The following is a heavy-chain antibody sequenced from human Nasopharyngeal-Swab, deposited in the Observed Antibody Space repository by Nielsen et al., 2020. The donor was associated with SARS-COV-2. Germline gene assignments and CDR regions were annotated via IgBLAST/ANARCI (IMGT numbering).Heavy chain of an antibody. Sequence: GESLKISCTASGFTCGDYAMSWFRQAPGKGLEWVGFIRSKAYGGTTEYAASVKGRFTISRDDSKSIAYLQMNSLKTEDTAVYYCTRDWLQVGATDAFDIWGQGTMVTVSS. J-gene: IGHJ3*02. CDR1: GFTCGDYA. D-gene: IGHD1-26*01. CDR2: IRSKAYGGTT. V-gene: IGHV3-49*03. CDR3: TRDWLQVGATDAFDI.